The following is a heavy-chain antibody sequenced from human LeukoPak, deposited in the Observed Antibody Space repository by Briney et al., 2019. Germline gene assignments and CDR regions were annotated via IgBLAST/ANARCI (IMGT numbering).Heavy chain of an antibody. J-gene: IGHJ3*02. D-gene: IGHD2-15*01. Sequence: PSETLSLTCAVYGGSFSGYYWSWIRKPPGKGLDWIGEINHSGSTNYNPSLKSRVTISVDTSKNQFSLKLSSVTAADTAVYYCARGDNIVVVVAATRGDAFDIWGQGTMVTVSS. CDR1: GGSFSGYY. V-gene: IGHV4-34*01. CDR2: INHSGST. CDR3: ARGDNIVVVVAATRGDAFDI.